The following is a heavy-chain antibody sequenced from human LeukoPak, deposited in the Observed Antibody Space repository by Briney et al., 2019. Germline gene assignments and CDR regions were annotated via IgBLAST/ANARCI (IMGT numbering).Heavy chain of an antibody. V-gene: IGHV3-21*01. J-gene: IGHJ6*03. CDR1: GFTFSSYS. CDR3: ARFGGTGYYMDV. CDR2: ISSSSTYI. D-gene: IGHD2-15*01. Sequence: GGSLRLSCAASGFTFSSYSMNWVRQAPGKGLEWVSSISSSSTYISYADSLKGRFTISRDNAKNSLYLEMNSLRAEDTAVYYCARFGGTGYYMDVWGKGTTVTVSS.